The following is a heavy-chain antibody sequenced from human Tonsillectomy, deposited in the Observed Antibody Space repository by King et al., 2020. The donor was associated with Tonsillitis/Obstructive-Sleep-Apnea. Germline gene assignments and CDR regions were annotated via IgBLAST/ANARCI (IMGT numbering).Heavy chain of an antibody. CDR1: GYTFTTYD. J-gene: IGHJ6*03. D-gene: IGHD3-3*01. Sequence: VQLVESGAEVKKPGASVKVSCKASGYTFTTYDINWVRQTTGQGLEWMGWMNPNSGSIGFAQKFQDRVTMTRNTSIGTAYMELSSLRSEDTATYYCARGKVWSDYPYYYYMDVWGKGTTVTVSS. CDR2: MNPNSGSI. V-gene: IGHV1-8*01. CDR3: ARGKVWSDYPYYYYMDV.